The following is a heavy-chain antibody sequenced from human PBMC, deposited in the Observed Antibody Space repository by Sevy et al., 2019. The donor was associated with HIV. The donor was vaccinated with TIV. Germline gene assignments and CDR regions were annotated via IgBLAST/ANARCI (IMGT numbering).Heavy chain of an antibody. Sequence: ASVKVSCKASGYTFTSYGISWVRQAPGQGLEWMGWISAYNVNTNYAQKLQGRVTMTTDTSTNTAYMELRSLRSDDTAVYYCARDRGITAPDTPDYWGQGTLVTVSS. V-gene: IGHV1-18*01. J-gene: IGHJ4*02. CDR1: GYTFTSYG. CDR3: ARDRGITAPDTPDY. D-gene: IGHD6-13*01. CDR2: ISAYNVNT.